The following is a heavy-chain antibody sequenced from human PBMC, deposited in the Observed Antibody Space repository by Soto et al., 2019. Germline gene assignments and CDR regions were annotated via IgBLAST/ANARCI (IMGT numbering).Heavy chain of an antibody. CDR3: ARRGATRGYSYGSNFDY. J-gene: IGHJ4*02. CDR2: IYYSGST. CDR1: GGSISSSSYY. Sequence: QLQLQESGPGLVKPSETLSLTCTVSGGSISSSSYYWGWIRQPPGKGLEWIGSIYYSGSTYYNPSLKSRVTISVDTSKNQFSLKLSSLTAADTAVYYCARRGATRGYSYGSNFDYWGQGTLVTVSS. D-gene: IGHD5-18*01. V-gene: IGHV4-39*01.